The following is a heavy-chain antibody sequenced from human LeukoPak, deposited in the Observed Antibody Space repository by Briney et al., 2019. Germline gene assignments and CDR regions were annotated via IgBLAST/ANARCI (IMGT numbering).Heavy chain of an antibody. Sequence: SETLSLTCTVSGGSISSSSYYWGWIRQPPGKGLEWIGSIYYSGSTYYNPSLKSRVTISVDTSKNQFSLKLSSVTAADTAVYYCAREDAGYSSGWLNYYYYYMDVWGKGTTVTVSS. V-gene: IGHV4-39*07. CDR3: AREDAGYSSGWLNYYYYYMDV. CDR1: GGSISSSSYY. J-gene: IGHJ6*03. CDR2: IYYSGST. D-gene: IGHD6-19*01.